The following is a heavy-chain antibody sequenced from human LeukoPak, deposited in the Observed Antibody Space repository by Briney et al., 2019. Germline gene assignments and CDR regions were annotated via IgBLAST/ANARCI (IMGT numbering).Heavy chain of an antibody. J-gene: IGHJ5*02. D-gene: IGHD3-22*01. CDR3: ARLGSSGYYYGGSWFDP. CDR1: GFTFSSYE. V-gene: IGHV3-48*03. CDR2: ISSSGSTI. Sequence: AGGSLRLSCAASGFTFSSYEMNWVRQAPGKGLEWVSYISSSGSTIYYADSVKGRFTISRDNAKNSLYLQMNSLRAEDTAVYYCARLGSSGYYYGGSWFDPWGQGTLVTVSS.